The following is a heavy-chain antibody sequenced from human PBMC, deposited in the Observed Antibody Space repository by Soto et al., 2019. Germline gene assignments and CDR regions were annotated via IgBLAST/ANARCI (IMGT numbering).Heavy chain of an antibody. CDR1: GGSVNTASYY. V-gene: IGHV4-30-4*01. J-gene: IGHJ4*02. Sequence: QVHLQESGPGLVRPSQTLSLTCSVSGGSVNTASYYWTWIRQSPGKGIEWIGYIYYRGSTSYNPSLRGRVTISLDTSTNEFSLNLRSVTAADTAVYYCAREGAALPDPFDHWGRGTLVTVTS. CDR3: AREGAALPDPFDH. D-gene: IGHD6-6*01. CDR2: IYYRGST.